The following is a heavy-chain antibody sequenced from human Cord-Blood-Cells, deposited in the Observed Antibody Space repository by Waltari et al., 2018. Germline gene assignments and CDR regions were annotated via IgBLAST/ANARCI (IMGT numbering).Heavy chain of an antibody. CDR3: ARGPDRYSSSWYWFDP. CDR1: GGSISSYY. V-gene: IGHV4-59*01. D-gene: IGHD6-13*01. Sequence: QVQLQESGPGLVKHSETLSLTCTVSGGSISSYYWSWIRQPPGKGLEWIGYIYYSGSTNYNPSLKSRVTISVDTSKNQFSLKLSSVTAADTAVYYCARGPDRYSSSWYWFDPWGQGTLVTVSS. CDR2: IYYSGST. J-gene: IGHJ5*02.